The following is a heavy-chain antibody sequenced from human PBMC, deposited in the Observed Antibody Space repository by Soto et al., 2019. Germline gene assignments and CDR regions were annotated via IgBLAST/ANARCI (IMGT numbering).Heavy chain of an antibody. CDR2: MNPNSGNT. CDR1: GYTLTSYD. CDR3: AREAIVAGATTGMDV. V-gene: IGHV1-8*01. J-gene: IGHJ6*02. D-gene: IGHD1-26*01. Sequence: RVPVKRSCKASGYTLTSYDISWVLQDTRQGLEWMGWMNPNSGNTGYAQKLQGRVTMTTDTSTSTAYMELRSLRSDDTAVYYCAREAIVAGATTGMDVWGQGTTVTVSS.